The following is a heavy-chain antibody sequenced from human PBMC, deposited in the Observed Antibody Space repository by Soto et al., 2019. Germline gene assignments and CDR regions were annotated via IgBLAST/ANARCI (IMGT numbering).Heavy chain of an antibody. J-gene: IGHJ3*02. V-gene: IGHV3-21*01. CDR3: ARDGQNGPYPQSAFDI. D-gene: IGHD4-17*01. CDR1: GFTFSSYS. Sequence: EVQLVESGGGLVKPGGSLRLSCAASGFTFSSYSMNWVRQAPGKGLEWVSSISSSSSYIYYADSVKGRFTISRDNAKNSLYLQMNSLRAEDTAVYYCARDGQNGPYPQSAFDIWGQGTMVSVSS. CDR2: ISSSSSYI.